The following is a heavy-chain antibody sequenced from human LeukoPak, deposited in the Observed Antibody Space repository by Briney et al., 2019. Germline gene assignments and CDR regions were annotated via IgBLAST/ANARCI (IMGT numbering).Heavy chain of an antibody. CDR3: ARASCGGDCFTPAY. V-gene: IGHV3-30-3*01. J-gene: IGHJ4*02. D-gene: IGHD2-21*02. Sequence: GRSLRLSCAASGFTFSSYAMHWVRQAPGKGLEWVAVISYDGSNKYYADSVKGRFTISRDNSKNTLYLQMNSLRAEDTAVYYCARASCGGDCFTPAYWGQGTLVTVSS. CDR2: ISYDGSNK. CDR1: GFTFSSYA.